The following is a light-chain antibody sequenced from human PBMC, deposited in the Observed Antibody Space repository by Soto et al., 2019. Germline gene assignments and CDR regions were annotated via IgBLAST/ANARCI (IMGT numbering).Light chain of an antibody. CDR1: ISNIGNNY. CDR3: ASWDHSLSGYV. J-gene: IGLJ1*01. Sequence: QSVRTQPPSVSAAPGQKVTISCSGTISNIGNNYVSWYQQLPGAAPTLLIYESNRRPTGIPDRFSGSKSATSATLDITGLQTGDEADYYCASWDHSLSGYVFGSGTKVTVL. CDR2: ESN. V-gene: IGLV1-51*02.